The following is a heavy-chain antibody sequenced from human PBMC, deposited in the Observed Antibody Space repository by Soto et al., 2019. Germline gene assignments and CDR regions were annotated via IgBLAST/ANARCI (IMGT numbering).Heavy chain of an antibody. V-gene: IGHV3-21*01. CDR1: GFTFSSYS. CDR2: ISSSSSYI. D-gene: IGHD2-2*01. J-gene: IGHJ5*02. CDR3: ARDPLPAATEKRSVNWFDP. Sequence: GGSLRLSCAASGFTFSSYSMNWVRQAPGKGLEWVSSISSSSSYIYYADSVKGRFTISRDNAKNSLYLQMNSLRAEDTAVYYCARDPLPAATEKRSVNWFDPWGQGTLVTVS.